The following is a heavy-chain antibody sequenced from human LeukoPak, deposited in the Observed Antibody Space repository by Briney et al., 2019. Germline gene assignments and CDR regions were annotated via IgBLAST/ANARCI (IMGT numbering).Heavy chain of an antibody. V-gene: IGHV3-23*01. CDR3: AKAMGIAARKSTVDY. CDR1: GFTFGSYA. CDR2: ISGSGGTT. J-gene: IGHJ4*02. D-gene: IGHD6-6*01. Sequence: GGSLRLSCAASGFTFGSYAMSWVRQAPGKGLEWVSVISGSGGTTHYADSVKGRFTISRDDSKNTLYLQMNSLRAEDTAVYYCAKAMGIAARKSTVDYWGQGTLVTVSS.